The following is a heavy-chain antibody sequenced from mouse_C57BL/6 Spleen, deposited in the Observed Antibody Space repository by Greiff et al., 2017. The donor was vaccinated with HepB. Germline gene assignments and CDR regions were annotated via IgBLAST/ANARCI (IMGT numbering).Heavy chain of an antibody. Sequence: QVQLQQPGTELVKPGASVKLSCKASGYTFTSYWMHWVKQRPGQGLEWIGNINPSNGGTNYNEKFKSKATLTVDKSSSTAYMQLSSLTSEDSAVYYCASEEYYYGSSPYYYAMDYWGQGTSVTVSS. V-gene: IGHV1-53*01. J-gene: IGHJ4*01. CDR1: GYTFTSYW. D-gene: IGHD1-1*01. CDR3: ASEEYYYGSSPYYYAMDY. CDR2: INPSNGGT.